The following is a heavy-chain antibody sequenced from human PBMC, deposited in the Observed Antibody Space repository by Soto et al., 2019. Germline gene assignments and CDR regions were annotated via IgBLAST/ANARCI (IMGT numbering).Heavy chain of an antibody. J-gene: IGHJ3*02. CDR1: GGSISSYY. V-gene: IGHV4-59*08. Sequence: ASETLSLPCTVSGGSISSYYWSWIRQPPGKGLEWIGYIYYSGSTNYNPSLKSRVTISVDTSKNQFSLKLSSVTAADTAVYYCARQRSYDAFDIWGQGTMVTVSS. CDR2: IYYSGST. CDR3: ARQRSYDAFDI. D-gene: IGHD1-26*01.